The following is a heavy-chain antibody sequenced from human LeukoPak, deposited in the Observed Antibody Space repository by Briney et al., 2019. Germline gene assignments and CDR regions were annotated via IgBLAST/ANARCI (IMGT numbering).Heavy chain of an antibody. CDR2: ISGSGGST. V-gene: IGHV3-23*01. CDR1: GFTFSSYA. CDR3: AKDTYCSGGSCYHRRGRFDP. J-gene: IGHJ5*02. Sequence: GGSLRLSCAASGFTFSSYAMSWVRQAPGKGLEWVSAISGSGGSTYYADSVKGRFTISRDNSKNTLYLQMNSLRAEDTAVYYCAKDTYCSGGSCYHRRGRFDPWGQGTLVTVSS. D-gene: IGHD2-15*01.